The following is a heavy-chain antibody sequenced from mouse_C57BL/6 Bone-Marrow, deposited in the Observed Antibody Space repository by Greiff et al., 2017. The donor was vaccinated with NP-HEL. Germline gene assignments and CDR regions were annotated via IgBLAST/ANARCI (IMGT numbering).Heavy chain of an antibody. Sequence: EVMLVESGGGLVQPGGSLKLSCAASGFTFSDYYMYWVRQTPEKRLEWVAYISNGGGSTYYPDTVKGRFTISRDNAKNTLYLQMSRLKSEDTAMYYCARRDYDYDFAYWGQGTLVTVSA. CDR2: ISNGGGST. D-gene: IGHD2-4*01. V-gene: IGHV5-12*01. J-gene: IGHJ3*01. CDR1: GFTFSDYY. CDR3: ARRDYDYDFAY.